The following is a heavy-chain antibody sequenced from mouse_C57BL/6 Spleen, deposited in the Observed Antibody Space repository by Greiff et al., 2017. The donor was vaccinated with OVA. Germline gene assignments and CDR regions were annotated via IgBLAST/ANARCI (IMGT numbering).Heavy chain of an antibody. V-gene: IGHV1-55*01. D-gene: IGHD2-3*01. J-gene: IGHJ1*03. CDR2: IYPGSGST. CDR1: GYTFTSYW. CDR3: ALYDGYYWYFDV. Sequence: QVQLQQPGAELVKPGASVKMSCKASGYTFTSYWITWVKQRPGQGLEWIGDIYPGSGSTNYNEKFKSKATLTVDTSSSTAYMQLSSLTSEDSAVYYCALYDGYYWYFDVWGTGTTVTVSS.